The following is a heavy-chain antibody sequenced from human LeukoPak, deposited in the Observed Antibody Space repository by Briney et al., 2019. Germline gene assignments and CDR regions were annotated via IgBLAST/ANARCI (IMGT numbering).Heavy chain of an antibody. V-gene: IGHV1-69*13. CDR3: ARALDILVVPGADNWLDP. CDR2: IIPIFGTT. J-gene: IGHJ5*02. Sequence: ASVKVSCKASGGTFNNYAITWLRQAPGQGLEWMGGIIPIFGTTNYVQKFQGRVTINADESTDTANMELSSLRSEDTAVYYCARALDILVVPGADNWLDPWGQGTLVTVSS. CDR1: GGTFNNYA. D-gene: IGHD2-2*01.